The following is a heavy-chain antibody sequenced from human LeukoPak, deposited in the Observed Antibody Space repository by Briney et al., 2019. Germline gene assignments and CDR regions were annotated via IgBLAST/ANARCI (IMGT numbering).Heavy chain of an antibody. CDR2: IYPGDSDT. V-gene: IGHV5-51*01. CDR1: GNSLTSYL. D-gene: IGHD5-24*01. CDR3: ARLRDGSNWFDP. J-gene: IGHJ5*02. Sequence: GESLKISCKGSGNSLTSYLIAWVRQMPGKGLECMGIIYPGDSDTRYSPSFQGQVTISADKSISTAYLQWSSLRAPDTAMYYCARLRDGSNWFDPWGQGTLVTVSS.